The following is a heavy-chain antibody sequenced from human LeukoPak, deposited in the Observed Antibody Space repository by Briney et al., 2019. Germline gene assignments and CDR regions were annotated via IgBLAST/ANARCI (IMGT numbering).Heavy chain of an antibody. CDR2: IYHSGST. Sequence: PSETLSLTCTVSGYSISSGYYWGWIRQPPGKGLEWIGSIYHSGSTYYNPSLKSRVTISVDTSENQFSLKLSSVTAADTAVYYCARGARTRAYGGGDCYPPHNWFDPWGQGTLVTVSS. V-gene: IGHV4-38-2*02. CDR3: ARGARTRAYGGGDCYPPHNWFDP. CDR1: GYSISSGYY. D-gene: IGHD2-21*02. J-gene: IGHJ5*02.